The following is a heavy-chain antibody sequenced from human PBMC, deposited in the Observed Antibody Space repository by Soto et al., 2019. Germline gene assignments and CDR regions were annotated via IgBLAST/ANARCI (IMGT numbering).Heavy chain of an antibody. Sequence: SETLSLTCTVSGGSISSGDYYWSWIRQVPKKGLEWIGYIYYSGSTYYNPSLRSRVAMSVDTPKNQFSLKLSPVTAADTAIYYCAREGRLAAAGRFDYWGQGTLVTVSS. CDR1: GGSISSGDYY. CDR2: IYYSGST. J-gene: IGHJ4*02. V-gene: IGHV4-31*03. D-gene: IGHD6-13*01. CDR3: AREGRLAAAGRFDY.